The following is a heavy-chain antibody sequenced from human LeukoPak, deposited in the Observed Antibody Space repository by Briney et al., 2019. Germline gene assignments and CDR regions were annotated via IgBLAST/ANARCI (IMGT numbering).Heavy chain of an antibody. CDR2: ISSSSYI. V-gene: IGHV3-21*01. CDR1: GFTFSSYS. D-gene: IGHD5-24*01. Sequence: GGSLRLSCAASGFTFSSYSMNWVRQAPGKGLDWVSSISSSSYIYYADSVKGRFTISRDNAKNSLYLQMNSLRAEDTAVYYCARARWMATAVVYWGQGTLVTVSS. J-gene: IGHJ4*02. CDR3: ARARWMATAVVY.